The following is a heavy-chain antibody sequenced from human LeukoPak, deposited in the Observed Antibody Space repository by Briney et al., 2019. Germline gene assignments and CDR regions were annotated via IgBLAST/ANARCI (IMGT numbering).Heavy chain of an antibody. CDR2: ISSRSTI. D-gene: IGHD4-17*01. CDR1: GFTFSIYR. Sequence: PGGPLRLLCTASGFTFSIYRMHWVREARGKALECVSYISSRSTIYYADSVEGRFTIFRDNAKNSLYLQMNSLTDEDTAVYYCARVRAVTTFRDAFAIWGQGTMVTVSS. CDR3: ARVRAVTTFRDAFAI. J-gene: IGHJ3*02. V-gene: IGHV3-48*02.